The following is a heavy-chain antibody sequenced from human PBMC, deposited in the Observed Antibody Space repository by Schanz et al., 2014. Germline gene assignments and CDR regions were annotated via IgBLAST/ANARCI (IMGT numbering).Heavy chain of an antibody. J-gene: IGHJ4*02. CDR3: ARPYDSSGNYPTPLDY. D-gene: IGHD3-22*01. Sequence: QVQLVQSGAEVKKPGASVKVSCKASGGTFSRYAISWVRQAPGQGLEWMGRIIPIFGIANYAQKFQGRVTITADKSTTTAYMELRSLRSEDTAVYYCARPYDSSGNYPTPLDYWGQGTLVTVSS. CDR2: IIPIFGIA. CDR1: GGTFSRYA. V-gene: IGHV1-69*09.